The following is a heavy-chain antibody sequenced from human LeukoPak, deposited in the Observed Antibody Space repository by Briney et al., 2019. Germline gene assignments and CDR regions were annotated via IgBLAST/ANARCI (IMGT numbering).Heavy chain of an antibody. CDR2: ISVYSGLT. CDR1: GYTFSNYA. CDR3: ARGVLTDCGGDCYQGDY. V-gene: IGHV1-18*01. J-gene: IGHJ4*02. Sequence: ASVKVSCEASGYTFSNYAITFVRQAPGQGLEWMGWISVYSGLTKYAQKFQGRLTMTTDTSTTTAYMELRSLTSADTAVYFCARGVLTDCGGDCYQGDYWGQGTLVTVSS. D-gene: IGHD2-21*02.